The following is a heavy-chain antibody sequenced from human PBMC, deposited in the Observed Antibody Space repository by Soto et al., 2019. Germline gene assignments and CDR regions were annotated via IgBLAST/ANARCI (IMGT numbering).Heavy chain of an antibody. Sequence: EVQLSESGGGLVQPGGSLRLPCGGAGFTFSGSAVSWVRQAPGRGLEWVSGISGGGSTEYADSVKGRFGISRDNSKDTVYLYMNSLRDDDTAVYYCARQKGDIVARPPDHWGQGILVTVSS. J-gene: IGHJ4*02. CDR1: GFTFSGSA. CDR3: ARQKGDIVARPPDH. CDR2: ISGGGST. D-gene: IGHD5-12*01. V-gene: IGHV3-23*01.